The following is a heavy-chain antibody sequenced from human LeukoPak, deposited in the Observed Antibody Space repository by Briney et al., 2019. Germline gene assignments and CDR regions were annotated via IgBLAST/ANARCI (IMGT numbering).Heavy chain of an antibody. CDR3: ARSPAVAGDLDY. V-gene: IGHV1-46*01. Sequence: GASVKVSCKASGYTFTSYYMHWVRQAPGQGLEWKGIINPSGGSTSYAQKFQGRVTMTRDTSTSTVYMELSSLRSEDTAVYYCARSPAVAGDLDYWGQGTLVTVSS. CDR1: GYTFTSYY. D-gene: IGHD6-19*01. CDR2: INPSGGST. J-gene: IGHJ4*02.